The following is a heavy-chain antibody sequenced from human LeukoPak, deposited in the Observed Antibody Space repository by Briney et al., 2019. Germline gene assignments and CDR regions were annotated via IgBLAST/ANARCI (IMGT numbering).Heavy chain of an antibody. CDR2: IIPIFGTA. CDR1: GGTFSSYA. Sequence: EASVKVSCKASGGTFSSYAISWVRRAPGQGLEWMGGIIPIFGTANYAQKFQGRVTITADKSTSTAYMELSSLRSEDTAVYYCARDPGVAVADIPFWFDPWGQGTLVTVSS. CDR3: ARDPGVAVADIPFWFDP. J-gene: IGHJ5*02. D-gene: IGHD6-19*01. V-gene: IGHV1-69*06.